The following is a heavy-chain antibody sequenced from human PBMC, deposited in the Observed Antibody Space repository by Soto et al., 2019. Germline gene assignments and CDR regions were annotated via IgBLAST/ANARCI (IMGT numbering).Heavy chain of an antibody. J-gene: IGHJ4*02. CDR2: IYPGDSET. Sequence: GESLKISCKGSGYSFSSYWIGWVRQMPGKGLEWMGFIYPGDSETRYSPSFQGQVTISVDKSISTAYLQWSSLKASDTAMYYCARTRNVLRFLEWLFDFDYWGQGTLVTVSS. CDR3: ARTRNVLRFLEWLFDFDY. D-gene: IGHD3-3*01. CDR1: GYSFSSYW. V-gene: IGHV5-51*01.